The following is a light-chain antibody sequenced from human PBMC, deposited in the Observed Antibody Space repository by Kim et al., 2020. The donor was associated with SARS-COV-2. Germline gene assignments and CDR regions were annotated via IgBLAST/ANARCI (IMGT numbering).Light chain of an antibody. J-gene: IGLJ2*01. CDR2: DVS. Sequence: GQSITTSCTGTSRDVGAYNYVSWYQQHPGKAPKFIIYDVSNRPSGVSNRFSGSKSGNTASLTISGLQAEDEADYYCSSYRSSNTVIFGGGTKVTVL. CDR1: SRDVGAYNY. CDR3: SSYRSSNTVI. V-gene: IGLV2-14*03.